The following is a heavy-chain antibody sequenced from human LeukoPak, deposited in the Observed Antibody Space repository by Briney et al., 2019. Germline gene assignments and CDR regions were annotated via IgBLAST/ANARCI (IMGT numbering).Heavy chain of an antibody. CDR3: AKDCSATSCYWAIDY. J-gene: IGHJ4*02. D-gene: IGHD2-2*01. CDR2: IRYDGSKK. V-gene: IGHV3-30*02. Sequence: PGGSLRLSCAASGFTFTTYDMHWVRQAPGKGLEWVAFIRYDGSKKYYADSVKGRFTISRDNSKNTLYLQMNSLTAEDTALYYCAKDCSATSCYWAIDYWGQGTLVTVSS. CDR1: GFTFTTYD.